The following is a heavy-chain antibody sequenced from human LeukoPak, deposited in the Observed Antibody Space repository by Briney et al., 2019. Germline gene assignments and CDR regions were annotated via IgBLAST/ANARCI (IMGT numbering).Heavy chain of an antibody. CDR2: INNSGSP. CDR3: AREGERWRRSMVRKVALGFFDY. V-gene: IGHV4-34*01. D-gene: IGHD3-10*01. CDR1: GGSFSAYY. J-gene: IGHJ4*02. Sequence: PSETLSLTCAVYGGSFSAYYWTWIRQPPGKRLEWIGEINNSGSPNYNPSLKNRVTISVDPSRSQLSLKLSSVTAADTAVYYCAREGERWRRSMVRKVALGFFDYWGQGSLVTVSS.